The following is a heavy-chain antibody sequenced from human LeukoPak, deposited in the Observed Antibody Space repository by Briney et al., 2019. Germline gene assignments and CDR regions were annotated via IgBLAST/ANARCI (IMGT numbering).Heavy chain of an antibody. CDR1: GGSISSYY. CDR3: ARGAPNYGSGSWAYYYYYMDV. Sequence: ASETLSLTCTVSGGSISSYYWSWIRQPAGKGLEWIGRIYTSGSTNYNPSLKSRVTMSVDTSKNQFSLKLSSVTAADTAVYYCARGAPNYGSGSWAYYYYYMDVWGKGTTVTISS. CDR2: IYTSGST. J-gene: IGHJ6*03. V-gene: IGHV4-4*07. D-gene: IGHD3-10*01.